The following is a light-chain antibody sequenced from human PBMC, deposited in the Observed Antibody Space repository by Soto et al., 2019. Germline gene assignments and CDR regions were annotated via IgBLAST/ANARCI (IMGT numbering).Light chain of an antibody. Sequence: QSVVTQAPSASGTPGQRVTISCSVSSSNIGTNTVNWYQQLPGTAPKLLIYSNNQRPSGVPDRFSGSKSGTSASLAISGLQSEDEADYYCAAWDDSLNEVFGTGTKVTVL. CDR2: SNN. J-gene: IGLJ1*01. V-gene: IGLV1-44*01. CDR1: SSNIGTNT. CDR3: AAWDDSLNEV.